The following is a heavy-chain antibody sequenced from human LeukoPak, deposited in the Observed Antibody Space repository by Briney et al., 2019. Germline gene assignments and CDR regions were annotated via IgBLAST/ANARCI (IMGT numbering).Heavy chain of an antibody. D-gene: IGHD6-25*01. Sequence: GGSLRLSCAATGFTFSSYWMIWVRQAPGKGLEWVANIKPDGSETSYVDSGKGRFTISRDNAKNSLYLQMNSLRAEDTALYYCARGSSGSFDYWGQGTLVTVSS. J-gene: IGHJ4*02. V-gene: IGHV3-7*04. CDR3: ARGSSGSFDY. CDR1: GFTFSSYW. CDR2: IKPDGSET.